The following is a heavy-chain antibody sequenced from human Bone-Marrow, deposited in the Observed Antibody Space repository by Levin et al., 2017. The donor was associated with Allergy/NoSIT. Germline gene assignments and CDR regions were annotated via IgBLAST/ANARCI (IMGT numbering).Heavy chain of an antibody. Sequence: AASVKVSCKGSGYSFTSYWIGWVRQMPGKGLEWMGIIYPGDSDTRYSPSFQGQVTISADKSISTAYLQWSSLKASDTAMYYCARHVHCTNGVCQGAGGLDPWGQGTLVTVSS. J-gene: IGHJ5*02. CDR3: ARHVHCTNGVCQGAGGLDP. V-gene: IGHV5-51*01. D-gene: IGHD2-8*01. CDR2: IYPGDSDT. CDR1: GYSFTSYW.